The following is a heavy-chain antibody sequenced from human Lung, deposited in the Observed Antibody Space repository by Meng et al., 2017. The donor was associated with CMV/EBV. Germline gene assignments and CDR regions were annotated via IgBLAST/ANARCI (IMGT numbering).Heavy chain of an antibody. Sequence: GESLKISCAASGFTFSSYAMSWVRQAPGKGLEWVSAISGSGGSTYYADSVKGRFTISRDNSKNMLYLQMNSLRAEDTAVYYCAKGHWGCSSTSCYLDAFDIXGQRXMVTVSS. D-gene: IGHD2-2*01. CDR2: ISGSGGST. J-gene: IGHJ3*02. CDR3: AKGHWGCSSTSCYLDAFDI. CDR1: GFTFSSYA. V-gene: IGHV3-23*01.